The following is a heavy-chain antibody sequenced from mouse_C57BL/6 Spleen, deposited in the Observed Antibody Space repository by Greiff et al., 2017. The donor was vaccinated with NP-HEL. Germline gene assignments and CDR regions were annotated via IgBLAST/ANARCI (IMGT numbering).Heavy chain of an antibody. J-gene: IGHJ2*01. CDR1: GFTFTTYA. D-gene: IGHD2-1*01. Sequence: VQLKESGGGLVQPKGSLKLSCAASGFTFTTYAMHWVRQAPGKGLEWVARIRSKSSNYATYYADSVKDRFTISRDDSQSMLYLQMNNLKTEDTAMYYCVRGTTAGNYFDYWGQGTTLTVSS. V-gene: IGHV10-3*01. CDR3: VRGTTAGNYFDY. CDR2: IRSKSSNYAT.